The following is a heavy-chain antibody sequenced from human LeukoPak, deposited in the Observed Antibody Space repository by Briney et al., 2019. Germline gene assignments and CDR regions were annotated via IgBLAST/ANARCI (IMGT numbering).Heavy chain of an antibody. Sequence: RPGGSLRLSCAASGFTFDDYGMTWVRQAPGKGLEWVSGINWDGGNTDYADSVKGRFIISGGNAKNSLYLQMNSLRAEDTAFYYCARGLSEFDYWGPGTLVTVSS. CDR1: GFTFDDYG. D-gene: IGHD3-16*01. CDR2: INWDGGNT. V-gene: IGHV3-20*04. J-gene: IGHJ4*02. CDR3: ARGLSEFDY.